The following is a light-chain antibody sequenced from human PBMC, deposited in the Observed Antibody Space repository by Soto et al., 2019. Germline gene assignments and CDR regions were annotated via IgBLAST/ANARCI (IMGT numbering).Light chain of an antibody. CDR2: DVS. V-gene: IGLV2-14*03. CDR3: SSYTTSNTRQIV. CDR1: SSDVGGYNY. J-gene: IGLJ1*01. Sequence: QSVVTQPASVSGSPGQSITSSCTGTSSDVGGYNYVSWYQHHPGKAPKLIIYDVSNRPSGVSNRFSGSKSGNTASLTISGLQPEDEADYYCSSYTTSNTRQIVFGTGTKVTVL.